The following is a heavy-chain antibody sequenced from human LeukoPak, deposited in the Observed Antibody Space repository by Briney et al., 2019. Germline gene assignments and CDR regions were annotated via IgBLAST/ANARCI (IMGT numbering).Heavy chain of an antibody. J-gene: IGHJ4*02. CDR1: GYTFTSYY. CDR2: INPSGGST. D-gene: IGHD5-12*01. CDR3: ARDGSWTSYQWLRFHYFDY. V-gene: IGHV1-46*01. Sequence: ASVKVSCKASGYTFTSYYMHWVRQAPGQGLEWMGIINPSGGSTSYAQKFQGRVTMTRDTSTSTVYMELSSLRSEDTAVYYCARDGSWTSYQWLRFHYFDYWGQGTLVTVSS.